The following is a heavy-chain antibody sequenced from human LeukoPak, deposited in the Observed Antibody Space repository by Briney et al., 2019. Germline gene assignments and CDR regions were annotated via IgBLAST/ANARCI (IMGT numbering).Heavy chain of an antibody. J-gene: IGHJ4*02. D-gene: IGHD5-18*01. CDR3: ARDLSGVAGYTYGRGIDY. CDR2: IKQDGNEK. V-gene: IGHV3-7*01. Sequence: GGSLRLSCAASGFRFNTFWMSWVRQAPGKGLEWVANIKQDGNEKYYVDSVKGRFTISRDNAKTSLYLQMNSLRAEDTAVYYCARDLSGVAGYTYGRGIDYWGQGTLVTVSS. CDR1: GFRFNTFW.